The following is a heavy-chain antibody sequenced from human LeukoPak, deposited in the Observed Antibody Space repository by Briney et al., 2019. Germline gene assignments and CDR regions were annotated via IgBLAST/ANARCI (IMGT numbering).Heavy chain of an antibody. V-gene: IGHV3-30-3*01. Sequence: PGRSLRLSCAASGFTFSNYAMHGVRQAPGKGLEWVAFMSFDGSDKYYEESVKGRFTISRDNSKNTLYLQMNSLRFEDTAVYYCARDQPGTYTLSSTWGQGTLVTVSS. CDR2: MSFDGSDK. CDR3: ARDQPGTYTLSST. D-gene: IGHD6-19*01. J-gene: IGHJ5*02. CDR1: GFTFSNYA.